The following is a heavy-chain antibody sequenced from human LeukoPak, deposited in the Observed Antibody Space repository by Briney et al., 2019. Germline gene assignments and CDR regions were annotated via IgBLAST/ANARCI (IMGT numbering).Heavy chain of an antibody. CDR3: ARDLATVTTQRYYYYYGMDV. CDR1: GYTFTRYY. Sequence: ASVKVSCKASGYTFTRYYIHWVRQAPGHGLEWMGMINPSGGSTIYAQKFQGRVTVTRDTSTTTLYMELSSQRSEDTAVYYCARDLATVTTQRYYYYYGMDVWGQGTTVTVSS. D-gene: IGHD4-11*01. CDR2: INPSGGST. J-gene: IGHJ6*02. V-gene: IGHV1-46*01.